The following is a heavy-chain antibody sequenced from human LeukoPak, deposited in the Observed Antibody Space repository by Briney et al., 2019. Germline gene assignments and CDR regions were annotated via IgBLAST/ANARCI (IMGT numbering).Heavy chain of an antibody. CDR1: GGSISSGDYY. D-gene: IGHD3-3*01. Sequence: PSETLSLTCTVSGGSISSGDYYWSWIRQPPGTGLEWIGYIYYSGSTYYNPSLKSRVTISVDTSKNQFSLKLSSVTAADTAVYYCASSEKDEVLRFLEWSPGFDYWGQGTLVTVSS. CDR3: ASSEKDEVLRFLEWSPGFDY. J-gene: IGHJ4*02. V-gene: IGHV4-30-4*01. CDR2: IYYSGST.